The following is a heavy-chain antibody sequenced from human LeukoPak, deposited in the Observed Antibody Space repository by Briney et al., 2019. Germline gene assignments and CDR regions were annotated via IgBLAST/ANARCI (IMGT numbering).Heavy chain of an antibody. CDR1: GGSISSYY. D-gene: IGHD2-2*03. V-gene: IGHV4-59*08. J-gene: IGHJ2*01. Sequence: SETLSLTCTVSGGSISSYYWSWIRQPPGKGLEWIGYIYYSGSTNYNPSLKSRVTISVDTSKNQFSLKLSSVTAADTAVYYCARWMTWYFDLWGRGTLVTVFS. CDR3: ARWMTWYFDL. CDR2: IYYSGST.